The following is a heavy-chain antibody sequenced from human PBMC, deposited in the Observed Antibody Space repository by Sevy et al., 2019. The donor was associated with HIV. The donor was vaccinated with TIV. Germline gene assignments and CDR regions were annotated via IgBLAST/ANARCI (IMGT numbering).Heavy chain of an antibody. D-gene: IGHD3-9*01. CDR3: ARDFTFDSLDPSYYYYGMDV. J-gene: IGHJ6*02. CDR1: GFTFSSYS. Sequence: GGSLRLSCAASGFTFSSYSMNWVRQAPGKGLEWVSYISSSSSTIYDADSVKGRFTISRDNAKNSLYLQMNSLRDEDTAVYYCARDFTFDSLDPSYYYYGMDVWGQGTTVTVSS. V-gene: IGHV3-48*02. CDR2: ISSSSSTI.